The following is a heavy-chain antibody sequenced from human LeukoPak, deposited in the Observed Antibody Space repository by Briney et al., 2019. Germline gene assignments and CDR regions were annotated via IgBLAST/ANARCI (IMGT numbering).Heavy chain of an antibody. CDR1: GGSISSYY. J-gene: IGHJ4*02. D-gene: IGHD6-13*01. CDR3: ARAISDLYSSSWYYFDY. CDR2: IYHSGST. V-gene: IGHV4-59*12. Sequence: SETLSLTCTVSGGSISSYYWSWIRQPPGKGLEWIGYIYHSGSTYYNPSLKSRVTISVDRPKNQFSLKLSSVTAADTAVYYCARAISDLYSSSWYYFDYWGQGTLVTVSS.